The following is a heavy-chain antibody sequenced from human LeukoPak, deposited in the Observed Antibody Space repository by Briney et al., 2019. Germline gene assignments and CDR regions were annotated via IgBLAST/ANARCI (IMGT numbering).Heavy chain of an antibody. CDR3: ARRDDSSGYHKIFDY. V-gene: IGHV4-59*04. D-gene: IGHD3-22*01. J-gene: IGHJ4*02. Sequence: SETLSLTCTVSSGSIGSYYWSWIRQPPGKGLEWIGNIYYGENTYYNPSLKSRVTISIDTSKNQFYLKLSSLTAADTAVYYCARRDDSSGYHKIFDYWGPGTLVTVSS. CDR1: SGSIGSYY. CDR2: IYYGENT.